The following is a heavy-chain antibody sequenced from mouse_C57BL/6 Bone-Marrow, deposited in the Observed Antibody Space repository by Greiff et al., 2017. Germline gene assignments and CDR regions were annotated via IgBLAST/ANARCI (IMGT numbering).Heavy chain of an antibody. V-gene: IGHV5-17*01. Sequence: EVKLMASGGGLVKPGGSLKLSCAASGFTFSAYGMHWVRQAPEKGLEWVAYISSGSSTIYYADTVKGRFTISSDNAKNTLFLQMTSLRSEDTAMYYCARRAMDYWGQGTSVTVSS. CDR1: GFTFSAYG. CDR3: ARRAMDY. J-gene: IGHJ4*01. CDR2: ISSGSSTI.